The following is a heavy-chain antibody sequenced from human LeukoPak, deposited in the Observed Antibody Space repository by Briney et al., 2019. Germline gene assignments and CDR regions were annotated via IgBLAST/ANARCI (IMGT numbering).Heavy chain of an antibody. V-gene: IGHV1-24*01. CDR2: IDREDGEA. CDR1: GYSLIELS. D-gene: IGHD6-13*01. J-gene: IGHJ5*02. CDR3: ATLDLPPATAAVAA. Sequence: ASVKVSCKVSGYSLIELSMHWVRQGPGKGLECMGGIDREDGEAIYAQKFEGRVAMTEDTSTDTAFLELSSLTSEDTAVYYCATLDLPPATAAVAAWGRGTLVTVSS.